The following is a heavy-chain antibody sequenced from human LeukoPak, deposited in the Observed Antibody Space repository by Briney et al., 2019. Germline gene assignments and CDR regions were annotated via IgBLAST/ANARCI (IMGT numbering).Heavy chain of an antibody. CDR2: ISGSGSGT. J-gene: IGHJ4*02. Sequence: GGSLRLSCAASGFTFSGYAMNWVRQAPGKGLEWVSAISGSGSGTYYADSVKGRFTISRDNAKNSLYLQMNSLRAEDTAVYYCASGRAIRGPDYWGQGTLVTVSS. V-gene: IGHV3-23*01. CDR3: ASGRAIRGPDY. D-gene: IGHD3-10*01. CDR1: GFTFSGYA.